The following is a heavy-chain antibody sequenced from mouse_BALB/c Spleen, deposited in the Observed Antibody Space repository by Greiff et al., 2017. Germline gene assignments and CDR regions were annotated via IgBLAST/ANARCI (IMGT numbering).Heavy chain of an antibody. CDR3: AREGVYAMDY. CDR1: GYSITSDYA. J-gene: IGHJ4*01. V-gene: IGHV3-2*02. Sequence: ESGPGLVKPSQSLSLTCTVTGYSITSDYAWNWIRQFPGNKLEWMGYISYSGSTSYNPSLKSRISITRDTSKNQFFLQLNSVTTEDTATYYCAREGVYAMDYWGQGTSVTVSS. CDR2: ISYSGST.